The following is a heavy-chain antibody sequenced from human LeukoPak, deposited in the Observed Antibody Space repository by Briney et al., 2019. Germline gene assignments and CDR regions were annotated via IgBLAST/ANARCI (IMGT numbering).Heavy chain of an antibody. CDR2: ISSSSSYI. V-gene: IGHV3-21*01. CDR1: GFTFSTYS. CDR3: AREGWGGYDFDY. D-gene: IGHD5-12*01. Sequence: GGSLRLSCAASGFTFSTYSINWVRQAPGKGLEWVSSISSSSSYIYYADSVKGRFTISRDNAKNSLYLQMNSLRAEDTAVYYCAREGWGGYDFDYWGQGTLVTVSS. J-gene: IGHJ4*02.